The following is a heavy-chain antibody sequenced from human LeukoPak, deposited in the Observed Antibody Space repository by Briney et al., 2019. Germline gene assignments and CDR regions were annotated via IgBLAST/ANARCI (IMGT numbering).Heavy chain of an antibody. Sequence: GGSLRLSCAASGFTVSSNYMSWVRQAPGKGLEWVSIIYSGGSTFYEDSAKGRFTISRDNSKNTLYLQMNSLRAEDTAVYYCARGGSYLSAFDIWGQGTMVTVSS. D-gene: IGHD1-26*01. CDR2: IYSGGST. J-gene: IGHJ3*02. V-gene: IGHV3-53*01. CDR1: GFTVSSNY. CDR3: ARGGSYLSAFDI.